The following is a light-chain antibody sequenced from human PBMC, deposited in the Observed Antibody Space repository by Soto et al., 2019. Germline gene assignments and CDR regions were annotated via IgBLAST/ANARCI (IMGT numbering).Light chain of an antibody. CDR2: DVS. V-gene: IGLV2-14*03. CDR3: SSYSSSAPRVL. Sequence: QSVLTQPASVSGSPGQSITISCSGTSSDVGASNYVSWYQQHPGEAPKLIIYDVSYRPSGVSNRFSGSKSANTASLTISGLQAEDEADYFCSSYSSSAPRVLFGGGTKLTVL. CDR1: SSDVGASNY. J-gene: IGLJ2*01.